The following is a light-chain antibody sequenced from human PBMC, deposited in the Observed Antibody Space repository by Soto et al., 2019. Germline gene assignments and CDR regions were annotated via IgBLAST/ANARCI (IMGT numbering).Light chain of an antibody. CDR1: QSISSN. CDR2: SAS. Sequence: EIVMTQSPAVLSVSPGERATLSCRASQSISSNLDWYQQKPGQAPRLLIYSASTRATGIPARFSGSGSGTEFTITISSLQSEDFAVYCCQQYGSSPRTFGQGTKVDIK. J-gene: IGKJ1*01. V-gene: IGKV3-15*01. CDR3: QQYGSSPRT.